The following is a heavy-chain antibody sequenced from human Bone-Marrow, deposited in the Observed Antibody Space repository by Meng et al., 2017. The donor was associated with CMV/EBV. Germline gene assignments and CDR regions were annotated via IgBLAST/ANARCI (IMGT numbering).Heavy chain of an antibody. Sequence: ASVKVSCKASGYTFTSYGISWVRQAPGQGLEWMGWISAYNGNTNYAQKLQGRVTMTTDTSTSTAYMELRSLRSDDTAVYYCARDPSITIFGVVIRKYYYYGMGVWGQGTTVTVSS. CDR2: ISAYNGNT. CDR3: ARDPSITIFGVVIRKYYYYGMGV. V-gene: IGHV1-18*01. CDR1: GYTFTSYG. J-gene: IGHJ6*02. D-gene: IGHD3-3*01.